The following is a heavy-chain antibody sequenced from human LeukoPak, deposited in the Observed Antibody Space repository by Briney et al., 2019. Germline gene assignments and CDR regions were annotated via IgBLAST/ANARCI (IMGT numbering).Heavy chain of an antibody. CDR2: ISGSGGST. D-gene: IGHD3-16*02. CDR3: AKDTPLYMITFGGVIVFDY. Sequence: SGGSLRLSCAASGFTFSSYAMSWVRQAPGKGLEWVSAISGSGGSTYYADSVKGRFTISRDNSKNTLYLQVNSLRAEDTAVYYCAKDTPLYMITFGGVIVFDYWGQGTLVTVSS. CDR1: GFTFSSYA. V-gene: IGHV3-23*01. J-gene: IGHJ4*02.